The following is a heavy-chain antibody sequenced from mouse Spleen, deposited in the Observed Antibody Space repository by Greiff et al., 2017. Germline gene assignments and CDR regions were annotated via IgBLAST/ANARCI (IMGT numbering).Heavy chain of an antibody. CDR3: ARDYYGSPFAY. CDR2: INPSNGGT. CDR1: GYTFTSYW. V-gene: IGHV1-53*01. D-gene: IGHD1-1*01. J-gene: IGHJ3*01. Sequence: QVQLQQPGTELVKPGASVKLSCKASGYTFTSYWMHWVKQRPGQGLEWIGNINPSNGGTNYNEKFKGKATLTVDKSSSTAYMELRSLTSEDTAVYYCARDYYGSPFAYWGQGTLVTVSA.